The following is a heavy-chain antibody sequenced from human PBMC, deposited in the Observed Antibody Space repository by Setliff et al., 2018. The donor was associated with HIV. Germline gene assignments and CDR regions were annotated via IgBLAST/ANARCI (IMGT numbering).Heavy chain of an antibody. CDR2: ISHSGNT. J-gene: IGHJ5*02. CDR1: GDSINTHY. CDR3: ARSTVGAGASFP. D-gene: IGHD1-26*01. Sequence: SETLSLTCTVSGDSINTHYWSWIRQPPGKGLGWIGCISHSGNTNFNPSLNSRVTISLDTSKNQFSLRLTSLTAADTAIYYCARSTVGAGASFPWGRGILVTAPQ. V-gene: IGHV4-59*11.